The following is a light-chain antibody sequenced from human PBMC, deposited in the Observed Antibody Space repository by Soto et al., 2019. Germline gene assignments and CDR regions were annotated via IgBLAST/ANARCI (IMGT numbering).Light chain of an antibody. J-gene: IGLJ1*01. CDR1: NSDVGGYNF. Sequence: QSALTQPASVSGSPGQSITISCTGTNSDVGGYNFVSWYQQHPGKAPKLMIFDVSNRPSGVSNRFSGSKSGNTASLTISGLQTEDDADYYCSSYTRSTTDVFGTGTKLTVL. CDR2: DVS. CDR3: SSYTRSTTDV. V-gene: IGLV2-14*01.